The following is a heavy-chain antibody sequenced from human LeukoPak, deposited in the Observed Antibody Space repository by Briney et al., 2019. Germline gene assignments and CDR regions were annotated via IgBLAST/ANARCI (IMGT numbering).Heavy chain of an antibody. D-gene: IGHD1-20*01. CDR1: GFTFGSYA. J-gene: IGHJ2*01. V-gene: IGHV3-23*01. CDR3: AKHGIPGPYWYFDL. CDR2: ISGSGGST. Sequence: AGGSLRLSCAASGFTFGSYAMSWVRQAPGKGLEWVSGISGSGGSTYYADSVKGRFTISRDNSKNTLYLQMNSLRAEDTAIYYCAKHGIPGPYWYFDLWGRGTLVTVSS.